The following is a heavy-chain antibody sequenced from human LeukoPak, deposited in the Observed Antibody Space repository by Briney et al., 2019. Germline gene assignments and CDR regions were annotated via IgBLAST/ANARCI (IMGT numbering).Heavy chain of an antibody. J-gene: IGHJ4*02. CDR2: INTNTGNP. V-gene: IGHV7-4-1*02. CDR3: ARGFQYGWLEEFDY. CDR1: GYTFTSYA. Sequence: RASVKVSCKASGYTFTSYAMNWVRQAPGQGLEWMGWINTNTGNPTYAQVFTGRFVFSLDTSVSTAYLQISSLKAEDTAVYYCARGFQYGWLEEFDYWGQGTLVTVSS. D-gene: IGHD2-15*01.